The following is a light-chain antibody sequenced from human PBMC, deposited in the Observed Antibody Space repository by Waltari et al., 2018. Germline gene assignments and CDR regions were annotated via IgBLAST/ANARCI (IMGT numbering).Light chain of an antibody. J-gene: IGLJ2*01. Sequence: QSALTQPASVSWSPGQSIAISCTGTSRYVGTYYYVSWYQQHPGKAPKLVIFDVHSRPLGVSNRFSGSKSGNTASLTISGLQPEDEADYYCSSYLSTNTEVFGGGTKVTVL. CDR2: DVH. V-gene: IGLV2-14*03. CDR1: SRYVGTYYY. CDR3: SSYLSTNTEV.